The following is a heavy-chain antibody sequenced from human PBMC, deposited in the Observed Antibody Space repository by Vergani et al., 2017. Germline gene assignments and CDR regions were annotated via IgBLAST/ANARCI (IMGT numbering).Heavy chain of an antibody. CDR1: GGSFSGYY. CDR3: ARFPSTVTRGFDY. Sequence: QVQLQQWGAGLLKPSETLSLTCAAYGGSFSGYYWSWIRQPPGKGLEWIGEINHSGSTNYNPSLKSRVTISVDTSKNQFSLKLSSVTAADTAVYYCARFPSTVTRGFDYWGQGTLVTVSS. J-gene: IGHJ4*02. D-gene: IGHD4-17*01. V-gene: IGHV4-34*01. CDR2: INHSGST.